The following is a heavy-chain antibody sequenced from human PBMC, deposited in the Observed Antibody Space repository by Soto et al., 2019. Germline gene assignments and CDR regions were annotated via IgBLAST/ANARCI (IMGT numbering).Heavy chain of an antibody. CDR1: GFIFSTYG. CDR2: ISYDGNNK. D-gene: IGHD4-17*01. J-gene: IGHJ4*02. Sequence: QVQLVESGGGVVQPGRSLRLSCAASGFIFSTYGMHWVRQAPGKGLEWLSVISYDGNNKYYADSVKGRFTISRDNSKNTLWLQMGSLRTADTAVYYFAKDLLLTTITTAGDWGQGTLVTVSS. CDR3: AKDLLLTTITTAGD. V-gene: IGHV3-30*18.